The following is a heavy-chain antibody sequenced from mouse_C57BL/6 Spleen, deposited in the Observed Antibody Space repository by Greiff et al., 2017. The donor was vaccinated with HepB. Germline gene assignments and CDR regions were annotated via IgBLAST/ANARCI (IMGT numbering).Heavy chain of an antibody. CDR2: ISYDGSN. V-gene: IGHV3-6*01. J-gene: IGHJ4*01. D-gene: IGHD2-10*02. CDR3: ARERVWPYYAMDY. Sequence: DVQLQESGPGLVKPSQSLSLTCSVTGYSITSGYYWNWIRQFPGNKLEWMGYISYDGSNNYNPSLKNRISITRDTSKNQFFLKLNSVTTEDTATYYCARERVWPYYAMDYWGQGTSVTVSS. CDR1: GYSITSGYY.